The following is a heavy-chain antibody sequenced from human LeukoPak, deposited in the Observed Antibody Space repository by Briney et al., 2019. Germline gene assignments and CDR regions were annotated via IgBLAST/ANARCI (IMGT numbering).Heavy chain of an antibody. CDR1: GSTFSSYA. J-gene: IGHJ4*02. CDR3: ARTVDTSMVYYFDY. CDR2: ISGSGDNT. D-gene: IGHD5-18*01. V-gene: IGHV3-23*01. Sequence: GGSLRLSCAASGSTFSSYAMSWVRQAPGKGLEWVSGISGSGDNTYYADSVKGRFTISRDNSKNTLYLQMNSLRAEDTAVYDCARTVDTSMVYYFDYWGQGTLVTVSS.